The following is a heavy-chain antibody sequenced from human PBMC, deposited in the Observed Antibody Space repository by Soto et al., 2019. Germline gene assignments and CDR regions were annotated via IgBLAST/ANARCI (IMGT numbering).Heavy chain of an antibody. CDR2: IYPSDSDT. J-gene: IGHJ6*02. CDR1: GYSFTSYW. V-gene: IGHV5-51*01. Sequence: PGESLKISCKGSGYSFTSYWIGWVRQMPGKGLECMGIIYPSDSDTRYSPSFQGQVTISADKSISTAYLQWSSLKASDTAMYYCARTAAAGKYYYGLDVWGQGTTVTVSS. D-gene: IGHD6-13*01. CDR3: ARTAAAGKYYYGLDV.